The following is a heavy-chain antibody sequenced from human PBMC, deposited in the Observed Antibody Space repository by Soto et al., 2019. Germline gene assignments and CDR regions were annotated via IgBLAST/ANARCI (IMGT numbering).Heavy chain of an antibody. CDR2: ISGSGNTI. V-gene: IGHV3-23*01. CDR1: GFTFSTNA. Sequence: PGWSLRLSCATSGFTFSTNAMGWFRQAPGMGLEFVSLISGSGNTIYYAGSVKGRFTISRDNSMNTVSLQMNSLRAEDTAVYYCAKVGYDTFGYYLRSFDCWGQGTLVTVSS. J-gene: IGHJ4*02. CDR3: AKVGYDTFGYYLRSFDC. D-gene: IGHD2-2*03.